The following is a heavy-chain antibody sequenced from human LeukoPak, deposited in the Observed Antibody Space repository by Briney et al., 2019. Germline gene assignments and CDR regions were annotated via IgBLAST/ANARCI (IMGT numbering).Heavy chain of an antibody. CDR2: IYWDDDK. CDR3: AHPYYYDSSGYLYYFDY. Sequence: ESGPTLVNPTQTLTLTCTFSGFSLSTSGVGVGWIRQPPGKALEWLALIYWDDDKRYSPSLKSRLTITKDTSKNQVVLTMTNMDPVDIATYYCAHPYYYDSSGYLYYFDYWGQGTLVTVSS. D-gene: IGHD3-22*01. V-gene: IGHV2-5*02. J-gene: IGHJ4*02. CDR1: GFSLSTSGVG.